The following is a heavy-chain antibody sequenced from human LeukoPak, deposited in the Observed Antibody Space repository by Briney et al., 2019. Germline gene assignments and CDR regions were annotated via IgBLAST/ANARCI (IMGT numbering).Heavy chain of an antibody. CDR3: ARGYSSSWYGTHFDY. CDR2: IYHSGST. V-gene: IGHV4-30-2*01. D-gene: IGHD6-13*01. J-gene: IGHJ4*02. Sequence: SQTLSLTCAVSGGSISSGGYSWRWIRQPPGKGLEWIGYIYHSGSTYYNPSLKSRVTISVDRSKNQFSLKLSSVTAADTAVYYCARGYSSSWYGTHFDYWGQGTLVTVSS. CDR1: GGSISSGGYS.